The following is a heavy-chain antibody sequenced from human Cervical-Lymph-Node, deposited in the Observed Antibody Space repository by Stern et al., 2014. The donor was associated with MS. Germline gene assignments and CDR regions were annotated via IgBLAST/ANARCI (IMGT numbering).Heavy chain of an antibody. J-gene: IGHJ6*02. Sequence: QLVQSGAEVKKPGASVKVSCKASGYTFSGFYTHWVRQAPGQGLEWMGRINPDSGDADLAQRFQGRVTMTRDTSISTSYMEVSNLRSDDTAVYYCARTAMGNYYALDVWGQGTTVTVSS. CDR2: INPDSGDA. CDR3: ARTAMGNYYALDV. D-gene: IGHD2-2*01. V-gene: IGHV1-2*06. CDR1: GYTFSGFY.